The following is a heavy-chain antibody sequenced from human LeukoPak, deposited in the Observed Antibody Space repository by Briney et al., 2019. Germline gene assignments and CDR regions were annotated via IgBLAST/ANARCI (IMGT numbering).Heavy chain of an antibody. CDR1: GGSISSGSYY. CDR2: IYTSGST. J-gene: IGHJ4*02. V-gene: IGHV4-61*02. Sequence: PSQTLSLTCTVSGGSISSGSYYWGWIRQPAGTGLEWIGRIYTSGSTNYNPSLKSRVTISVDTSKNQFSLKLSSVTAADTAVYHCARGNDYYGTRYWGQGTLVTVSS. CDR3: ARGNDYYGTRY. D-gene: IGHD3-10*01.